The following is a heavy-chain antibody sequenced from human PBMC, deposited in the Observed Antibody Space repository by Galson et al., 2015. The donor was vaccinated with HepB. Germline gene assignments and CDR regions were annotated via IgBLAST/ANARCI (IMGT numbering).Heavy chain of an antibody. J-gene: IGHJ4*02. D-gene: IGHD5-18*01. V-gene: IGHV3-23*01. Sequence: SLRLSCAASGFTFSTCAMTWVRQAPGKGLEWVSTISGNGGRTYYADSVKGRFTISRDNSKDMLYLHMNSLRAEDTAVYYCAKDQIWEFPHFLHYWVQGTLVTVTS. CDR3: AKDQIWEFPHFLHY. CDR2: ISGNGGRT. CDR1: GFTFSTCA.